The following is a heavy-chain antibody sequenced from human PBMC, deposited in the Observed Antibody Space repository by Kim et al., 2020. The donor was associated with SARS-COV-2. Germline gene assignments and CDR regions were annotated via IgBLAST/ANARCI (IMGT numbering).Heavy chain of an antibody. V-gene: IGHV3-48*02. J-gene: IGHJ3*02. CDR2: ISSSSSTI. CDR3: AGYYDSSGPQGADAFDI. D-gene: IGHD3-22*01. Sequence: GGSLRLSCAASGFTFSSYSMNWVRQAPGKGLEWVSYISSSSSTIYYADSVKGRFTISRDNAKNSLYLQMNSLRDEDTAVYYCAGYYDSSGPQGADAFDIWGQGTMVTVSS. CDR1: GFTFSSYS.